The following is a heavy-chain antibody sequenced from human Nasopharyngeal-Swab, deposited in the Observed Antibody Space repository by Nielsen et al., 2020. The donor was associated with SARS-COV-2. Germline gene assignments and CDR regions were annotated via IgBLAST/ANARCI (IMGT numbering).Heavy chain of an antibody. CDR2: ISGSGGST. V-gene: IGHV3-23*01. CDR3: AKDVRGSGSLGCMDV. Sequence: GGSLRLSCAASGFTFSSYAMSWVRQAPGKGLEWASAISGSGGSTYYADSVKGWFSISRDNSKNTLYLQMNSLRAEDTAVYYCAKDVRGSGSLGCMDVWGQGTTVTVSS. D-gene: IGHD3-10*01. CDR1: GFTFSSYA. J-gene: IGHJ6*02.